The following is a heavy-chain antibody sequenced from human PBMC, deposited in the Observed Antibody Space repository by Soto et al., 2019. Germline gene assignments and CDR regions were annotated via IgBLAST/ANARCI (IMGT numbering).Heavy chain of an antibody. CDR1: GYTFTDFG. V-gene: IGHV1-18*01. Sequence: QVHLVQSGGEMKKLGASVKVSCKASGYTFTDFGISWVRQAPGQGLEWMGWISGFDGDRNYAQKFQGRVTLTTDTSATTAYMELRSLTSDDAAIYYCERDYDRWGEDWFDPWGQGNLVTVS. D-gene: IGHD3-16*01. CDR2: ISGFDGDR. J-gene: IGHJ5*02. CDR3: ERDYDRWGEDWFDP.